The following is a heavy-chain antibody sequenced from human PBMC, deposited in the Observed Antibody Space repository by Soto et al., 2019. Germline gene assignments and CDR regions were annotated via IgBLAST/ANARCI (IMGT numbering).Heavy chain of an antibody. CDR3: ARVRGGGSEYFFDF. D-gene: IGHD2-15*01. J-gene: IGHJ4*02. CDR2: INPSGGTT. V-gene: IGHV1-46*01. Sequence: ASVKVSCQASGYTFTRYNVHWVRQAPGQGLEWMAIINPSGGTTYYVQKFEGRVTLTTDTSTSTVYMELSSLRSDDTAVYYCARVRGGGSEYFFDFWGPGTLVTVSS. CDR1: GYTFTRYN.